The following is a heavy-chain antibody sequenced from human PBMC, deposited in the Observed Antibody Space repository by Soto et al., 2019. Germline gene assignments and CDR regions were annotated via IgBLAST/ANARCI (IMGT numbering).Heavy chain of an antibody. CDR3: ARESTVGSVFDY. Sequence: QVQLVQSGAEVKKPGASVKVSCKASGYTFTSYYMHWVRQAPGQGLEWMGIINPSGGSTSYAEKFEGSVTMTRDTPTSTVYMELSSLRSEDTAVYYCARESTVGSVFDYWGQGTLVTVSS. CDR1: GYTFTSYY. CDR2: INPSGGST. V-gene: IGHV1-46*01. J-gene: IGHJ4*02. D-gene: IGHD3-10*01.